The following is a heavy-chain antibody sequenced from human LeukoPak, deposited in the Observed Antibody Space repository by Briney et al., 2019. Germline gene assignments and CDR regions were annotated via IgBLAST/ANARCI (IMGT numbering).Heavy chain of an antibody. Sequence: SETLSLTCTVSGGSVSSGSYYWSWIRQPPGKGLEWIGYIYYSGSTNYNPSLKSRVTISVDTSKNQFSLKLSSVTAADTAVYYCARRAVQYYDSSGYYELEDYWGQGTLVTVSS. CDR1: GGSVSSGSYY. CDR3: ARRAVQYYDSSGYYELEDY. V-gene: IGHV4-61*01. CDR2: IYYSGST. J-gene: IGHJ4*02. D-gene: IGHD3-22*01.